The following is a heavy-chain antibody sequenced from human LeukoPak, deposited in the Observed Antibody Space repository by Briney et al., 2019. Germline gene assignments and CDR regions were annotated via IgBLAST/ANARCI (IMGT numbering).Heavy chain of an antibody. V-gene: IGHV5-51*01. Sequence: PGESLKISCKASGYSFTSYWIGWVRQMPGKGLEWMGIIDPSDSDTRYTPSFQGQVTISADKSLTTAYLQWNSLKASDTAMYYCARQTAMGRSGDYWGQGTLVNVSS. CDR2: IDPSDSDT. D-gene: IGHD5-18*01. J-gene: IGHJ4*02. CDR1: GYSFTSYW. CDR3: ARQTAMGRSGDY.